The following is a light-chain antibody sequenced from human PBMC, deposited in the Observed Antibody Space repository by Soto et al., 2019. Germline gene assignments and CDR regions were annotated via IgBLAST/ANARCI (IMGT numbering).Light chain of an antibody. CDR3: QQHKNWRPLT. J-gene: IGKJ4*01. CDR2: GAF. CDR1: ESVSYS. V-gene: IGKV3-15*01. Sequence: EIVMTQSPATLSVSPGERATLSCRASESVSYSLAWYQQKPGQGPRLLIYGAFTRATGIPARFSGSGSGTEFTLTISSLQSEDFGVYYCQQHKNWRPLTFGGGTKVEI.